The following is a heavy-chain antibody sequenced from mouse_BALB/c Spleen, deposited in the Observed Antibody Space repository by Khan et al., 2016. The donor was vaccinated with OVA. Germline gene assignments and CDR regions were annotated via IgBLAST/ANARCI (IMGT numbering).Heavy chain of an antibody. D-gene: IGHD2-2*01. V-gene: IGHV14-4*02. CDR2: IDPDNGDT. Sequence: EVQLQESGAELVRSGASVKLSCTVSGFNIKHYYIHWVKQRPEQGLEWIGWIDPDNGDTEYAPKFQGKAAMTADTYSNTAYLHLSSLTSEDTAVYYCTSGYGYSMDYWGQGTSVTVSS. CDR1: GFNIKHYY. CDR3: TSGYGYSMDY. J-gene: IGHJ4*01.